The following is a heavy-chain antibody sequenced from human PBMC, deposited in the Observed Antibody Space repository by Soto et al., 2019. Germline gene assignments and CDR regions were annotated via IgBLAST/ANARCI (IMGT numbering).Heavy chain of an antibody. Sequence: EVQLVESGGGLVQPGGSLRLSCAASGFTFRTYWMQWVRQAPGKGLVWVSWITSDGSSTSYADSVKGRFTTSRDNAKNTLYLQMNSLRAEDTAMYYCASGGSSLNFDSWGQGTLVTVSS. D-gene: IGHD6-6*01. CDR1: GFTFRTYW. V-gene: IGHV3-74*01. CDR2: ITSDGSST. CDR3: ASGGSSLNFDS. J-gene: IGHJ4*02.